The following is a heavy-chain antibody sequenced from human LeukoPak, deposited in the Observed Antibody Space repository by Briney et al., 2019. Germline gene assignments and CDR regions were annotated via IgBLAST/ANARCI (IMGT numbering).Heavy chain of an antibody. CDR1: GGSISSYY. Sequence: PSETLSLTCTVSGGSISSYYWSWIRQPPGRGLEWIGDIYYSGSTNYNPSLKSRGTILVDTSKNQFSLRLTSVTAADTAVYYCAREGMAVGFARFPIFNYWGQGTLVTVSS. V-gene: IGHV4-59*01. CDR3: AREGMAVGFARFPIFNY. J-gene: IGHJ4*02. CDR2: IYYSGST. D-gene: IGHD6-19*01.